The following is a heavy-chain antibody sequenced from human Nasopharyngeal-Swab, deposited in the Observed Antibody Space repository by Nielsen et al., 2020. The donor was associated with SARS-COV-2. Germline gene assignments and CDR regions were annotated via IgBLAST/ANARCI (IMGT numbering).Heavy chain of an antibody. J-gene: IGHJ6*02. CDR3: ARVWEPGGYYYYGMDV. V-gene: IGHV1-2*06. CDR1: GYTFTGYY. D-gene: IGHD1-26*01. CDR2: INPNSGGT. Sequence: ASVKVSCKASGYTFTGYYMHWVRQAPGQGLGWMGRINPNSGGTNYAQKFQGRVTMTRVTSISTGYMELSRLRSDDTAVYYCARVWEPGGYYYYGMDVWGQGTTVTVSS.